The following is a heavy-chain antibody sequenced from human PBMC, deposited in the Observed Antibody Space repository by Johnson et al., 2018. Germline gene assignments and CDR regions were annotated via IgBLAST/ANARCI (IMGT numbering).Heavy chain of an antibody. J-gene: IGHJ6*02. CDR1: GFTFNSSG. Sequence: VQLVESGGGLIQPGGSLRLSCAASGFTFNSSGMSLVRQSPGKGLEWVSRISDTGGDTYYADSVKGRFTISRDNSKNTLYFQMNSLSAEDTAVYYCARAFFTGTTEGMDVWGQGTTVTVSS. CDR3: ARAFFTGTTEGMDV. V-gene: IGHV3-23*04. D-gene: IGHD1-1*01. CDR2: ISDTGGDT.